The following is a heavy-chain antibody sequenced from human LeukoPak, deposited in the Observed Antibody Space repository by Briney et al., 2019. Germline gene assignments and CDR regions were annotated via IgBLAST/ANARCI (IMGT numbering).Heavy chain of an antibody. J-gene: IGHJ4*02. CDR2: ISSSSSYI. CDR3: ARDDYGRTNFDY. V-gene: IGHV3-21*01. Sequence: PGGSLRLSCAASGFTFSSYSMNWVRQAPGKGLEWVSSISSSSSYIYYADSVKGRFTISRDNAKNSLYLQMNSLRAEDTAVYYCARDDYGRTNFDYWGQGTLVTVSS. CDR1: GFTFSSYS. D-gene: IGHD4-23*01.